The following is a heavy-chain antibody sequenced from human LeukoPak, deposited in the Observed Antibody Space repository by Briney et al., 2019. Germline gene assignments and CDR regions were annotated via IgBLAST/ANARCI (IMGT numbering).Heavy chain of an antibody. J-gene: IGHJ4*02. CDR3: ARQTGSGLFILP. CDR1: GGSISSSSYY. V-gene: IGHV4-39*01. D-gene: IGHD3/OR15-3a*01. CDR2: IYYSGST. Sequence: SETLSLTCTVYGGSISSSSYYWGWIRQPPGKGLEWIGSIYYSGSTYYNASLKSQVSISIDTSKNRFSLKLTSVTAADTAVYYCARQTGSGLFILPGGQGTLVTVSS.